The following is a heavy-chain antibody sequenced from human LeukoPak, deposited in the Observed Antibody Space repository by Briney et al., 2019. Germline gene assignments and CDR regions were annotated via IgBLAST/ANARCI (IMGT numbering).Heavy chain of an antibody. Sequence: GASVKAPCKASGGTFSSYAISWVRQAPGQGLEWMGGIIPIFGTANYAQKFQGRVTITADESTSTAYMELSSLRSEDTAVYYCASLYSSSSWSHYYGMDVRGQGTTVTVSS. V-gene: IGHV1-69*13. CDR2: IIPIFGTA. CDR1: GGTFSSYA. J-gene: IGHJ6*02. CDR3: ASLYSSSSWSHYYGMDV. D-gene: IGHD6-6*01.